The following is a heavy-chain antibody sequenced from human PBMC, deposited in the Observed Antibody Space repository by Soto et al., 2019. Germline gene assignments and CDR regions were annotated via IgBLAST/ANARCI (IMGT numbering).Heavy chain of an antibody. Sequence: GGSLRLSCAASGFTFSSYAMSWVRQAPGKGLEWVSAISGSGGSTYYADSVKGRFTISRDNSKNTLYLQMNSLRAEDTAVYYCAKHRPLVRGVIIPSIDYWGQGTLVTISS. CDR1: GFTFSSYA. J-gene: IGHJ4*02. CDR2: ISGSGGST. V-gene: IGHV3-23*01. CDR3: AKHRPLVRGVIIPSIDY. D-gene: IGHD3-10*01.